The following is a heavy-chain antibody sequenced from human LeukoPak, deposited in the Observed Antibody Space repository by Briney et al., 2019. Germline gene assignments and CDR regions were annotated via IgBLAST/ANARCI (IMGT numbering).Heavy chain of an antibody. D-gene: IGHD6-13*01. CDR3: AKVVQYTASTGTGLDY. J-gene: IGHJ4*02. V-gene: IGHV3-33*06. CDR1: GFTFSNYG. Sequence: GGSLRLSCAASGFTFSNYGMHWVRQAPGKGLDWVAVMWYDGSYKYYADSVKGRFTISRDNSKNTLYLQMNSLRAEDTAAYYCAKVVQYTASTGTGLDYWGQGTLVTVSS. CDR2: MWYDGSYK.